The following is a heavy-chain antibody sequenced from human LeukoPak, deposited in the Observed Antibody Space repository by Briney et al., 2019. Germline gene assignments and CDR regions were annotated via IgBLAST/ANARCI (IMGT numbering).Heavy chain of an antibody. J-gene: IGHJ6*02. D-gene: IGHD3-22*01. CDR2: ISSSSSTI. V-gene: IGHV3-48*01. Sequence: PGGSLRLSCAASGFTFSSYSMNWVRQAPGKGLEWVSYISSSSSTIYYADSVKGRFTISRDNAKNSLYLQMNSLRAEDTAVYYCARGQGSGYFYYYGMDVWGQGTTVTVSS. CDR1: GFTFSSYS. CDR3: ARGQGSGYFYYYGMDV.